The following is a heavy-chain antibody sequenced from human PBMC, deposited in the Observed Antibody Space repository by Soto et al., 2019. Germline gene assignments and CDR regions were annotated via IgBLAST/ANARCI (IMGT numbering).Heavy chain of an antibody. J-gene: IGHJ4*02. D-gene: IGHD3-22*01. V-gene: IGHV5-51*01. CDR2: IYPGDSDT. CDR1: GYSFTSYW. Sequence: GESLKISCKGSGYSFTSYWIGWVRQMPGKGLEWMGIIYPGDSDTRYSPSFQGQVTISADKSISTAYLQWSSLKASDTAMYYCARTGRYYDSSGSGPDYWGQGTLVTVSS. CDR3: ARTGRYYDSSGSGPDY.